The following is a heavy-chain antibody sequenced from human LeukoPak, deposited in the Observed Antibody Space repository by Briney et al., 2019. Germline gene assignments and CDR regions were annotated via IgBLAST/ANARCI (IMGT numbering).Heavy chain of an antibody. CDR3: HGGSSSWYIGSAFDI. Sequence: GGSLRLSCAASGFTFSSYGMHWVRQAPGKGVEWVAFIRYDGSNKYYADSVKGRFTISRDNSKNTLHLQMNSLRAEDTAVYYCHGGSSSWYIGSAFDIWGQGSMVTVSS. CDR1: GFTFSSYG. V-gene: IGHV3-30*02. D-gene: IGHD6-13*01. J-gene: IGHJ3*02. CDR2: IRYDGSNK.